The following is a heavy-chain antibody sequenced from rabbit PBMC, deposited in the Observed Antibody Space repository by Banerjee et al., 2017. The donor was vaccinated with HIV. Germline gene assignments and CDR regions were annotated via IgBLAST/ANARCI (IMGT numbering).Heavy chain of an antibody. D-gene: IGHD7-1*01. CDR1: GFDFSSGYD. CDR2: IYAGSSDTT. J-gene: IGHJ4*01. Sequence: QEQLVESGGGPVQPEGSLTLTCKASGFDFSSGYDMCWVRQAPGKGLEWIACIYAGSSDTTYYASWAKGRFTISKTSSTTVTLQMTSLTAADTATYFCARYAGYAGYGYLNLWGPGTLVTVS. V-gene: IGHV1S45*01. CDR3: ARYAGYAGYGYLNL.